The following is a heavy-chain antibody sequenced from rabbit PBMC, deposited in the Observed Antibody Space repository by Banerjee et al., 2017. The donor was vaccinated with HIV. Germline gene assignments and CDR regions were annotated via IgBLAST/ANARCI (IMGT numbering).Heavy chain of an antibody. D-gene: IGHD4-1*01. V-gene: IGHV1S45*01. Sequence: QEQLEESGGGLVKPEGSLTLTCTASGFSFSSSYWICWVRQAPGKGLEWIACIYTGSSGSTYYASWAKGRFTISKTSSTTVTLQLNSLTAADTATYFCARGYSSGFYAFDLWGPGTLVTVS. J-gene: IGHJ4*01. CDR2: IYTGSSGST. CDR1: GFSFSSSYW. CDR3: ARGYSSGFYAFDL.